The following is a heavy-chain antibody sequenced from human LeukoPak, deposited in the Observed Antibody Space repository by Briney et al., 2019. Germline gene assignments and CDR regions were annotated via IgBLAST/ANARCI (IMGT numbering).Heavy chain of an antibody. J-gene: IGHJ6*03. V-gene: IGHV4-61*02. CDR2: IYTSGST. Sequence: PSETLSLTCTVSGDSISSSSSYWGWIRQPPGEGLEWIGRIYTSGSTNYNPSLKSRVTISVDTSKNQFSLKLSSVTAADTAVYHCARESYGQSNYYYYYMDVWGKGTTVTISS. CDR3: ARESYGQSNYYYYYMDV. D-gene: IGHD5-18*01. CDR1: GDSISSSSSY.